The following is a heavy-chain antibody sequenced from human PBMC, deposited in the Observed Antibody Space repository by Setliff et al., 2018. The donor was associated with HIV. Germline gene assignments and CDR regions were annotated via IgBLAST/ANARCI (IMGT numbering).Heavy chain of an antibody. CDR2: FDPEDGET. D-gene: IGHD3-10*01. V-gene: IGHV1-24*01. J-gene: IGHJ3*02. CDR3: ATEGVPDAFDI. CDR1: GGTFSSYA. Sequence: ASVKVSCKASGGTFSSYAISWVRQAPGKGLEWMGGFDPEDGETIYAQKFQGRVTMTEDTSTDTAYMELSSLRSEDTAVYYCATEGVPDAFDIWGQGTMVTVSS.